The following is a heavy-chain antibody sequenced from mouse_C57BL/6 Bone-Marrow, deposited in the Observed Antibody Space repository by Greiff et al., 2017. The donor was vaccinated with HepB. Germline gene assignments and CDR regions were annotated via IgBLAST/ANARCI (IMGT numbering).Heavy chain of an antibody. CDR2: ISSGGSYT. V-gene: IGHV5-6*01. CDR1: GFTFSSYG. Sequence: EVQRVESGGDLVKPGGSLKLSCAASGFTFSSYGMSWVRQTPDKRLEWVATISSGGSYTYYPDSVKGRFTISRDNAKNTLYLQMSSLTSEDTAMYYCARHDSITTANFDYWGQVTTLTVSS. J-gene: IGHJ2*01. CDR3: ARHDSITTANFDY. D-gene: IGHD1-2*01.